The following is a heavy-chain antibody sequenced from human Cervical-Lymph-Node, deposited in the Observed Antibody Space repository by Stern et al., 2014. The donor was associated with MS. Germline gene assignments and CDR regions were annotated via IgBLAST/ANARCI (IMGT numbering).Heavy chain of an antibody. CDR1: GVSMRNDY. Sequence: QVQLQESGPGLVKPSETLSLTCTVSGVSMRNDYWSWIRQPPGKGLEWIGYMHYSGDTNYNPTRKSRVTISTDTSKNQFSLRLSSVTAADTAVYYCVKGLGYCSGGSCYLNYYGVGIWGLGTTVTVSS. D-gene: IGHD2-15*01. V-gene: IGHV4-59*01. J-gene: IGHJ6*02. CDR2: MHYSGDT. CDR3: VKGLGYCSGGSCYLNYYGVGI.